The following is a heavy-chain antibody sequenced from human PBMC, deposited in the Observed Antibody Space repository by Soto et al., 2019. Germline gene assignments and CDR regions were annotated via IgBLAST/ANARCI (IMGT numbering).Heavy chain of an antibody. J-gene: IGHJ4*02. D-gene: IGHD2-15*01. CDR1: GFTFSSYA. V-gene: IGHV3-30-3*01. Sequence: QVQLVESGGGVVQPGRSLRLSCAASGFTFSSYAMHWVRQAPGKGLEWVAVISYDGSNKYYADSVKGRFTISRDNSKNTLYLRMNSLRAEDTAVYYFSRWGAAHGDYWGQGTLVTVSS. CDR2: ISYDGSNK. CDR3: SRWGAAHGDY.